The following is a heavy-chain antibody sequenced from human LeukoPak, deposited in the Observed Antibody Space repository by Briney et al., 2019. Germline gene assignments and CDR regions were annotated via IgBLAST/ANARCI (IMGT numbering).Heavy chain of an antibody. CDR1: GGSISSYY. V-gene: IGHV4-59*01. Sequence: PSETLSLTCTVSGGSISSYYWSWIRQPPGKGLEWIGYIYYSGSTNYNPSLKSRVTISVDTSKNQFSLKLSSVTAADTAVYYCARVTGYMIEDYFDYWGQGTLDTVSS. CDR2: IYYSGST. CDR3: ARVTGYMIEDYFDY. J-gene: IGHJ4*02. D-gene: IGHD3-9*01.